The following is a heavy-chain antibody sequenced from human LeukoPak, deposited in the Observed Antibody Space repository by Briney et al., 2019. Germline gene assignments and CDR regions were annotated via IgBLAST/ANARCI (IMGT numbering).Heavy chain of an antibody. Sequence: SETLSLTCAVYGGSFSGYYWSWIRQPPGKGLEWIGEINHSGSTNYNPSLKSRVTISVGTSKNQFSLKLSSVTAADTAVYYCARGPNQVVPAASYYMDVWGKGTTVTVSS. D-gene: IGHD2-2*01. CDR2: INHSGST. CDR3: ARGPNQVVPAASYYMDV. J-gene: IGHJ6*03. CDR1: GGSFSGYY. V-gene: IGHV4-34*01.